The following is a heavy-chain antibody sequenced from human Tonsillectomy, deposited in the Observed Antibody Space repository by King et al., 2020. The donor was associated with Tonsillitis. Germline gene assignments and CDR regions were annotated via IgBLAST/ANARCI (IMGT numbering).Heavy chain of an antibody. CDR2: IWYDGSIN. CDR1: GFTFSSYG. Sequence: HVQLVQSGGGVVQPGRSLRLSCAASGFTFSSYGMHWVRQAPGKGLEWVAVIWYDGSINYYADSVKGRFTISRDNSKNTLYLQMNSLRAEDTAVYYCASTRIDYAAFDIWGQGTMVTVSS. J-gene: IGHJ3*02. CDR3: ASTRIDYAAFDI. V-gene: IGHV3-33*03. D-gene: IGHD4-17*01.